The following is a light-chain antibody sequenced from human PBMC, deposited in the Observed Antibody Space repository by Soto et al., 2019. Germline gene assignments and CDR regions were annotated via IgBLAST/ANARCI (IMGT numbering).Light chain of an antibody. CDR1: QSVASS. Sequence: ERVMTQSPASLSVSPGERVSLSCRASQSVASSLAWYQQKPGQPPRLLIYDASIRATGLPARFSGSGSGTEFPLTVSSLQSEDFAVYYCQQYYDWPLTFGGGTKVEI. CDR2: DAS. CDR3: QQYYDWPLT. J-gene: IGKJ4*01. V-gene: IGKV3-15*01.